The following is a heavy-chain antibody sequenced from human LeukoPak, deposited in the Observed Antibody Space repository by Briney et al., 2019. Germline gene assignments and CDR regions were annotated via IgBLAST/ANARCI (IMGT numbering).Heavy chain of an antibody. V-gene: IGHV3-13*01. Sequence: AGGSLRLSCAASGFTFSSYDMHWVRQATGKGLEWVSAIGTAGDTYYPGSVKGRFTISRENAKNYLYLQMNRLGAGDTAVYSCARAGVQAAGGYYYGMDVWGQGPTVTVS. J-gene: IGHJ6*02. D-gene: IGHD6-25*01. CDR3: ARAGVQAAGGYYYGMDV. CDR1: GFTFSSYD. CDR2: IGTAGDT.